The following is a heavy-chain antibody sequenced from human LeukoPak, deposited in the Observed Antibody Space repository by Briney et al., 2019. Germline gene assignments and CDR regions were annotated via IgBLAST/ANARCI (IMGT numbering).Heavy chain of an antibody. Sequence: SETLSLTCAVYGGSFSGYYWSWIRQPPGKGLEWIGEINHSGSTYYNPSLKSRVTISVDTSKNQFSLKLNSVTAADTAVYYCARVFYDTSGYYYGGLYYFDSWGQGTLVTVSS. CDR2: INHSGST. D-gene: IGHD3-22*01. V-gene: IGHV4-34*01. J-gene: IGHJ4*02. CDR3: ARVFYDTSGYYYGGLYYFDS. CDR1: GGSFSGYY.